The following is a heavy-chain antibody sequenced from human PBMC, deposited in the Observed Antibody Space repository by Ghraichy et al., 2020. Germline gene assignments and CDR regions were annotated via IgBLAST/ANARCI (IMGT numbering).Heavy chain of an antibody. CDR2: TYYRSKWYD. CDR3: ARDYVVGEGGSRWFDP. CDR1: GDSVSSNTAA. D-gene: IGHD1-26*01. V-gene: IGHV6-1*01. Sequence: SQTLSLTCAISGDSVSSNTAAWNWIRQSPSRGLEWLGRTYYRSKWYDDYAVSVKGRITINPDTSKNQFSLHLNSVTPEDTAVYYCARDYVVGEGGSRWFDPWGQGTLVTVSS. J-gene: IGHJ5*02.